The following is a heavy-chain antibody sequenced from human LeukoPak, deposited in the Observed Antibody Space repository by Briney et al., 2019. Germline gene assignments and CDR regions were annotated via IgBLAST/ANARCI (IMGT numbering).Heavy chain of an antibody. CDR2: IYSGGST. V-gene: IGHV3-53*01. J-gene: IGHJ4*02. Sequence: SGGSLRLSCAAAGFTVSSNYMSWVRQAPGKGLEWVSAIYSGGSTYYGNSVKGRFTISRDNSKNTLYLQMNSLRAEDTAVYYCARDSYYGSGSYFRYTFDYWGQGTLVTVSS. CDR3: ARDSYYGSGSYFRYTFDY. CDR1: GFTVSSNY. D-gene: IGHD3-10*01.